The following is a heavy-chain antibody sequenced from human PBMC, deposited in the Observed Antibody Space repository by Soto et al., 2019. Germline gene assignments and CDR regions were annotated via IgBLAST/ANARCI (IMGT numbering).Heavy chain of an antibody. CDR1: GFTFSSYS. D-gene: IGHD3-22*01. J-gene: IGHJ4*02. CDR3: ARDFNYYDSSGYYDY. Sequence: GGSLRLSCAASGFTFSSYSMNWVRQAPGKGLEWVAVIWYDGSNKYYADSVKGRFTISRDNSKNTLYLQMNSLRAEDTAVYYCARDFNYYDSSGYYDYWGQGTLVTVSS. CDR2: IWYDGSNK. V-gene: IGHV3-33*08.